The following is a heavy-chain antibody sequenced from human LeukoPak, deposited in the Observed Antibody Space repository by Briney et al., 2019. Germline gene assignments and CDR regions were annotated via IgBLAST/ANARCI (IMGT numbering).Heavy chain of an antibody. D-gene: IGHD5-18*01. Sequence: GGSLRLSCAASGFTFSNYWMSWVRQAPGKGLEWVANIKEDGSEKNYVDSVKGRFTISRDNSKNTLYLQMNSLRAEDTAVYYCARDGVLDTAMVSGLYYYYYMDVWGKGTTVTVSS. CDR1: GFTFSNYW. V-gene: IGHV3-7*01. CDR3: ARDGVLDTAMVSGLYYYYYMDV. CDR2: IKEDGSEK. J-gene: IGHJ6*03.